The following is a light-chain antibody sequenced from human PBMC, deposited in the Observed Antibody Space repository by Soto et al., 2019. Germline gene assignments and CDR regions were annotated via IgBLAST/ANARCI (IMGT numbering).Light chain of an antibody. CDR2: DAS. V-gene: IGKV1-5*01. Sequence: DIQMTQSPSTLSASVGDRVTITCRASQNINTWLAWYQQKPGKAPKLLIYDASTLESGVPSRFSGSGFGTEFSLTISSLQPDDSATYYCQQYSTYSGTFGQGTKVDIK. CDR1: QNINTW. CDR3: QQYSTYSGT. J-gene: IGKJ1*01.